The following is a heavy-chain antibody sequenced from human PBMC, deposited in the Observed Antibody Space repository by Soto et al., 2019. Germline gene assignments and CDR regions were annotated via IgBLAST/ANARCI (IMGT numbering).Heavy chain of an antibody. V-gene: IGHV3-11*05. D-gene: IGHD6-6*01. J-gene: IGHJ4*02. CDR3: ALDRYSSASSDH. Sequence: PGRYLRLSCAVSRFTLSGYYISWIRQAPGKGLEWVSYISSISSYTNSADSLKGRFTISRDNSTKSPYPKMNCQSAEDQAVYYCALDRYSSASSDHWGQGTLVT. CDR1: RFTLSGYY. CDR2: ISSISSYT.